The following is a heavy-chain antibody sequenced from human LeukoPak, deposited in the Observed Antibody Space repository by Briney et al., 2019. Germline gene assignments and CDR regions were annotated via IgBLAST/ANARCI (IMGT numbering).Heavy chain of an antibody. CDR1: GFTFSRSG. CDR3: AKDSKGSGTYYVRYFDY. V-gene: IGHV3-30*18. J-gene: IGHJ4*02. D-gene: IGHD3-10*01. CDR2: ISYDERDE. Sequence: GGSLRLSCAASGFTFSRSGIHWVRQAPGRGLEWVAVISYDERDEYYADSVKGRFTISRDNSKNTLYLQMNSLRAEDTAVYYCAKDSKGSGTYYVRYFDYWGQGTLVTVSS.